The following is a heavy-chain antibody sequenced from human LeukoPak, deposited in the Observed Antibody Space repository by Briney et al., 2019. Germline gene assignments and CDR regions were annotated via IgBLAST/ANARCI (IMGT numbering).Heavy chain of an antibody. CDR3: ARHPYSDPFDI. CDR1: GGSISSGGYY. Sequence: PSETLSLTCTVSGGSISSGGYYWSWIRQHPGTGLEWIGYIYYSGSTYYNPSLKSRVTISVDTSKNQFSLKLSSVTAADTALYYCARHPYSDPFDIWGPGTMVTVSS. J-gene: IGHJ3*02. D-gene: IGHD1-1*01. CDR2: IYYSGST. V-gene: IGHV4-31*03.